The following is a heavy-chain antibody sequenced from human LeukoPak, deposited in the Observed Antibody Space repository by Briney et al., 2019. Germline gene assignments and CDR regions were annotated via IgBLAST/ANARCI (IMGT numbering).Heavy chain of an antibody. CDR3: ASDVTGTLTYDY. CDR2: INHSGNT. Sequence: PSDTLSLICAVYGGLFSGYYWRWIRQPPGKGLEWIGEINHSGNTNYNPSLKSRVTITVDTSKNQFSLELSSVTAADTAVYYCASDVTGTLTYDYWGQGTLVTVSS. CDR1: GGLFSGYY. V-gene: IGHV4-34*01. D-gene: IGHD1-20*01. J-gene: IGHJ4*02.